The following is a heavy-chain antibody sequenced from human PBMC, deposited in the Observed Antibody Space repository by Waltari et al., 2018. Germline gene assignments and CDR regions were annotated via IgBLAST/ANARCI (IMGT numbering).Heavy chain of an antibody. D-gene: IGHD3-22*01. CDR1: GFTFNNFW. Sequence: EVQLVESGGGLVQPGGSLSLSCAASGFTFNNFWMHWVRQDAGKGLMWVSRIKNDGSGPIYAESVKGRFTISRDNAKNTLYLQMNSLRPEDTAVYYCVRAYYDGRLDYWGQGTLVTASS. J-gene: IGHJ4*01. V-gene: IGHV3-74*01. CDR2: IKNDGSGP. CDR3: VRAYYDGRLDY.